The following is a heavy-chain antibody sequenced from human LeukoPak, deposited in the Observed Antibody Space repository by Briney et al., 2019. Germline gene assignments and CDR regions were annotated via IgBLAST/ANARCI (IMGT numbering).Heavy chain of an antibody. Sequence: PSETLSLTCTVSGGSFSSYYWSWIRQPPGKGLEWIGYIYYSGSTNYNPSLKSRVTISVDTSKNQFSLKLSSVTAADTAVYYCARVSSSSWYFGWFDPWGQGTLVTVSS. CDR3: ARVSSSSWYFGWFDP. CDR1: GGSFSSYY. CDR2: IYYSGST. J-gene: IGHJ5*02. V-gene: IGHV4-59*01. D-gene: IGHD6-13*01.